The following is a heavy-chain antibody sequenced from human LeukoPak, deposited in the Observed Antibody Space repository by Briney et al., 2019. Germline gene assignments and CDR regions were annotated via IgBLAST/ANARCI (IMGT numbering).Heavy chain of an antibody. V-gene: IGHV1-69*05. CDR1: GGTFSSYA. D-gene: IGHD3-22*01. CDR2: IIPIFGTA. Sequence: ASVKVSCKASGGTFSSYAISWVRQAPGQGLERMGRIIPIFGTANYAQKFQGRVTITTDESTSTAYMELSSPRSEDTAVYYCARDLRYYDSSGYYYVSDYWGQGTLVTVSS. J-gene: IGHJ4*02. CDR3: ARDLRYYDSSGYYYVSDY.